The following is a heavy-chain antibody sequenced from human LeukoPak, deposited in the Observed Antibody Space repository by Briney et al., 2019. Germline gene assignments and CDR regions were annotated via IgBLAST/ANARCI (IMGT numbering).Heavy chain of an antibody. D-gene: IGHD3-3*01. Sequence: GGSLRLSCAASGFTFSSYWMHWVRQAPGKGLVGVSRINSDGSSTSYADSVKGRFTISRDNAKNTLYLQMNSLRAEDTAVYYCARAQPPYYDFWSGYYYYYYIDVWGKGTTVTFSS. CDR3: ARAQPPYYDFWSGYYYYYYIDV. CDR1: GFTFSSYW. J-gene: IGHJ6*03. V-gene: IGHV3-74*01. CDR2: INSDGSST.